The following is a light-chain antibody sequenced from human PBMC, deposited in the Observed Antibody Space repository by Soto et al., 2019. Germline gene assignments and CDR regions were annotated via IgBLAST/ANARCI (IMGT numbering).Light chain of an antibody. J-gene: IGKJ4*01. CDR1: DDITNY. CDR2: DAS. V-gene: IGKV1-9*01. CDR3: QQLSRYPST. Sequence: DIQMSQSPSTVSASVGDSVTVTCRASDDITNYLAWYQQKAGKAPKLLIYDASTLYSGVPSRFSGSGSGTDFTLTISGLQPEDFATYYCQQLSRYPSTFGGGTKVDI.